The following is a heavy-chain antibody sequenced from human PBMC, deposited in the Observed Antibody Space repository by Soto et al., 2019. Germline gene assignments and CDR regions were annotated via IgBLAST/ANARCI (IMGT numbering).Heavy chain of an antibody. V-gene: IGHV3-30*18. Sequence: QVQLVESGGGVVQPERSLRLSCAASGFTFSTSGMHWVRQAPGKGLEWVAVISYDGNNKYNADSVKGRFTISRDNSKNTLYLQMNSLRAEDTAVYYCAKDLFFSSWPTNLYGMDVWGQGTTVTVSS. CDR3: AKDLFFSSWPTNLYGMDV. CDR1: GFTFSTSG. J-gene: IGHJ6*02. D-gene: IGHD6-13*01. CDR2: ISYDGNNK.